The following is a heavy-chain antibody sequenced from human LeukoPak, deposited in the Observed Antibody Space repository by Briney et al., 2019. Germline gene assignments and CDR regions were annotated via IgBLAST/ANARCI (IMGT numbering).Heavy chain of an antibody. CDR3: ARLGTISSGSLDY. J-gene: IGHJ4*02. V-gene: IGHV3-53*01. CDR1: GFTISSNY. D-gene: IGHD6-19*01. CDR2: IYSGGRT. Sequence: GGSLRLSCAASGFTISSNYMSWVRQAPGKGLEWVSVIYSGGRTYYADSVKGRFTISRDNSKNTLYLQMNSLRAEDTAVYYCARLGTISSGSLDYWGQGTLVTVSS.